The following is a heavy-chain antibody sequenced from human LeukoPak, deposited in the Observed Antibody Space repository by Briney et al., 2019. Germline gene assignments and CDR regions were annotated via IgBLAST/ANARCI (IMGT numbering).Heavy chain of an antibody. CDR3: ARKERDCGGDCYTFDY. Sequence: GSLRLSCAASGFTFSDYYMSWIRQPPGKGLEWIGYIYYSGSTNYNPSLKSRVTISVDTSKNQFSLKLSSVTAADTAVYYCARKERDCGGDCYTFDYWGQGTLVTVSS. D-gene: IGHD2-21*01. CDR2: IYYSGST. J-gene: IGHJ4*02. V-gene: IGHV4-59*01. CDR1: GFTFSDYY.